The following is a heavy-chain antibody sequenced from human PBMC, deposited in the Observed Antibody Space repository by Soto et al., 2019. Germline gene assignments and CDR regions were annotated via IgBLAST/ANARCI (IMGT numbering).Heavy chain of an antibody. CDR1: GLSFSDAW. Sequence: EVQLVESGGGLANPGGSLRLSCAASGLSFSDAWMNWVRQGPGKGLEWVGRIKSQIDGGTTDYAAPVKGRFIISRKDSKHTMYLQMDSLKIEDTAVYYCATEVVDIVSKPDVHSYYYYGLDVWGQGATVNVSS. CDR3: ATEVVDIVSKPDVHSYYYYGLDV. CDR2: IKSQIDGGTT. J-gene: IGHJ6*02. V-gene: IGHV3-15*07. D-gene: IGHD2-2*03.